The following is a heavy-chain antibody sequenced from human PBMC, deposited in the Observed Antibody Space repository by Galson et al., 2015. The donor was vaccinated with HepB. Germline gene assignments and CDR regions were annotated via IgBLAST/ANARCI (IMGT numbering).Heavy chain of an antibody. CDR2: ISAYNGNT. CDR1: GYTFTSYG. J-gene: IGHJ6*02. CDR3: ARAPSGWSLYYYYYGMDV. V-gene: IGHV1-18*01. Sequence: SVKVSCKASGYTFTSYGISWVRQAPGQGLERMGWISAYNGNTNYAQKLQGRVTMTTDTSTSTAYMELRSLRSDDTAVYYCARAPSGWSLYYYYYGMDVWGQGTTVTVSS. D-gene: IGHD6-19*01.